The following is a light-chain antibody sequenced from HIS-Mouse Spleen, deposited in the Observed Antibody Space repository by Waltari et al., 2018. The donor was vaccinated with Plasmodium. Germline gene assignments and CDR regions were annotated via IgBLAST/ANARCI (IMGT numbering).Light chain of an antibody. Sequence: SYALTQPPSASASPGQTARITCSAEAIPKKYAYWYQQKSGQAPVLATDVGSKRPSGIPEGCSGSSTATMATLTNRGAQVDEEADYYYYSTDSSSSHVVFGGGTKLTVL. CDR3: YSTDSSSSHVV. CDR2: VGS. V-gene: IGLV3-10*01. CDR1: AIPKKY. J-gene: IGLJ3*02.